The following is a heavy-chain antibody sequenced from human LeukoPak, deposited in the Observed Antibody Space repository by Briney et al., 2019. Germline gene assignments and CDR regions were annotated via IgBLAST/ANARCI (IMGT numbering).Heavy chain of an antibody. Sequence: GASVKVSCKASGYTFTGDYMHWVRQAPGQGLEWMGGINPNSGGTNYAQKFQGRVTMTRDTSISTAYMELSRLRSDDTAVYYCARDEGYCSSTSCSNYYYYGMDVWGQGTTVTVSS. CDR3: ARDEGYCSSTSCSNYYYYGMDV. V-gene: IGHV1-2*02. CDR1: GYTFTGDY. CDR2: INPNSGGT. D-gene: IGHD2-2*01. J-gene: IGHJ6*02.